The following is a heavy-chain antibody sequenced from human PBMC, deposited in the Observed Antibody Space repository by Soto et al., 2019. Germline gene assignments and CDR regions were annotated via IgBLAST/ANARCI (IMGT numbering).Heavy chain of an antibody. D-gene: IGHD6-19*01. Sequence: QVQLVESGGGVVQPGRSLRLSCAASGFTFSSYAMHWVRQAPGKGLEWVAVISYDGSNKYYADSVKGRFTISRDNSKNTLYLQMNSLRAEDTAVYYCASTLSSGWTFDYWGQGTLVTVSS. CDR1: GFTFSSYA. CDR2: ISYDGSNK. CDR3: ASTLSSGWTFDY. V-gene: IGHV3-30-3*01. J-gene: IGHJ4*02.